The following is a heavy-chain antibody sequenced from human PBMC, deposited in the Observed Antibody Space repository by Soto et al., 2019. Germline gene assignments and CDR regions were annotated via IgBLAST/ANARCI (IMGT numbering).Heavy chain of an antibody. CDR1: GISLTTSGEG. V-gene: IGHV2-5*02. CDR2: VYGDGDK. CDR3: AHNIGCDFGYGFDF. D-gene: IGHD5-12*01. J-gene: IGHJ3*01. Sequence: QIALKESGPTLVKPTQTLTLTCTFSGISLTTSGEGVGWVRQPPGKGPEWVALVYGDGDKRYLTSLKSRLTIAKDTSKNQVVLTMTNMDPVNTGTYFCAHNIGCDFGYGFDFWGQGTKVTVSS.